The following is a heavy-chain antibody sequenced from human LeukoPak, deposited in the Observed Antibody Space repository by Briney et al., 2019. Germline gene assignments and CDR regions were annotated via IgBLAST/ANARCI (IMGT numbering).Heavy chain of an antibody. V-gene: IGHV4-38-2*01. CDR1: GYSISSGYY. CDR3: VRLAALRGFYYYMDV. Sequence: SETLSLTCSVSGYSISSGYYWGWFRQPPGKGLEWVANVYRDGNTYYSPSLESRVTISVDTSKNLFSLKLSSLSAADTAVYYCVRLAALRGFYYYMDVWGKGTAVTVSS. CDR2: VYRDGNT. D-gene: IGHD6-25*01. J-gene: IGHJ6*03.